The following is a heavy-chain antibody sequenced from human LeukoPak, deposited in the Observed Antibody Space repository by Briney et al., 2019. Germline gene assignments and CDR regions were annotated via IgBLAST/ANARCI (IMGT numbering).Heavy chain of an antibody. V-gene: IGHV4-30-4*08. CDR3: ARGDRRRYCSSPSCLNWFDP. Sequence: SETLSLTCTVSGDSIRNGDYYWSWIRQPPGKGLEWIGYIYYSGSTYHNPSLKSRVTISVDTSKNQFSLKLSSVTAADTAVYYCARGDRRRYCSSPSCLNWFDPWGQGTLVTVSS. CDR1: GDSIRNGDYY. CDR2: IYYSGST. D-gene: IGHD2-2*01. J-gene: IGHJ5*02.